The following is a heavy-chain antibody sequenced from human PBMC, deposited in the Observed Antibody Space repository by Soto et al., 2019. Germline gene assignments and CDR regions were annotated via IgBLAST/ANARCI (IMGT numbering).Heavy chain of an antibody. CDR2: INPSGGST. CDR3: ARDGITRDGWFDP. V-gene: IGHV1-46*03. Sequence: ASVKVSCKASGYTFTSSDMHWVRQAPGQGLEWMGIINPSGGSTSYAQKFQGRVTMTRDTSTSTVYMELSSLRSEDTAVYYCARDGITRDGWFDPWGQGTLVTVSS. J-gene: IGHJ5*02. D-gene: IGHD1-1*01. CDR1: GYTFTSSD.